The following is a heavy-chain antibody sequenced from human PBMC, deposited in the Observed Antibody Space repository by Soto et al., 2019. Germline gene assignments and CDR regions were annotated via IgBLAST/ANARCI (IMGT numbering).Heavy chain of an antibody. CDR1: GFPFVNFA. J-gene: IGHJ4*01. V-gene: IGHV3-23*05. Sequence: EVQLLESGGGLVQPGGSLRLSCVASGFPFVNFALSWVRQAPGKGLEWLATTSDSDTSAYYADSVKGRFTISSDSSKSTLYLRMTSLRADDTAVYYCAKLQGDYWGRGPLVTVSS. CDR2: TSDSDTSA. CDR3: AKLQGDY.